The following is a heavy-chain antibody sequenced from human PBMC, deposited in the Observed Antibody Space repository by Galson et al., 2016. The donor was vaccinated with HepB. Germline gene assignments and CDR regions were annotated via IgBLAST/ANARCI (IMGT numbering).Heavy chain of an antibody. CDR3: ARDRGPFDAFDI. V-gene: IGHV3-21*01. J-gene: IGHJ3*02. D-gene: IGHD3-10*01. Sequence: SLRLSCAASGFDFSSYRMNWVRQAPGKGLDWVATISGSSNFIYYADSVKGRFTISRDNAEDSLDLQMNSLRAEDTAVYYCARDRGPFDAFDIWGRGTMVTVSS. CDR1: GFDFSSYR. CDR2: ISGSSNFI.